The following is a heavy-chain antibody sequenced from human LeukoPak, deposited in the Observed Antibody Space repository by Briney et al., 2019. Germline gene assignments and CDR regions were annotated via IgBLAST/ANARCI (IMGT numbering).Heavy chain of an antibody. Sequence: GGSLRLSCAASGFTFSSHGMNWVRQAPGKGLEWVSGSSSIGGRTYYADSVKGRFTVTRDNSRDTLHLQMNSLRAEDTGVYFCAKDQVVPFDYWGQGTLVTVSS. V-gene: IGHV3-23*01. D-gene: IGHD2-2*01. CDR3: AKDQVVPFDY. CDR2: SSSIGGRT. J-gene: IGHJ4*02. CDR1: GFTFSSHG.